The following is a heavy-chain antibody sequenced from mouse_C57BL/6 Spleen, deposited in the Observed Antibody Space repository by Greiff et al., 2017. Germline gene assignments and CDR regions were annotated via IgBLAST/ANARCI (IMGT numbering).Heavy chain of an antibody. CDR1: GFSLTSYG. V-gene: IGHV2-2*01. Sequence: QVQLKESGPGLVQPSQSLSITCTVSGFSLTSYGVHWVRQSPGKGLEWLGVIWSGGSTDCNAAFISRLSISKDNSKSQVFFKMNSLQADATAIYYCARGGGNYGSMAYWGQGTLVTVSA. J-gene: IGHJ4*01. CDR3: ARGGGNYGSMAY. D-gene: IGHD1-1*01. CDR2: IWSGGST.